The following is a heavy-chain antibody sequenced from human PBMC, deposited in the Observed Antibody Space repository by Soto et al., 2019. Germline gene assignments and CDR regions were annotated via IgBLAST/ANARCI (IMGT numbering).Heavy chain of an antibody. CDR1: GFTFDDYG. J-gene: IGHJ6*03. CDR2: INWNGGST. Sequence: EVQLAESGGGVVRPGGSLRLSCAASGFTFDDYGMSWVRQAPGKGLEWVSGINWNGGSTGYADSVKGRFTISRDNAKNSLYLQMNSLRAEDTALYHCASSSSNYYYYYMDVWGKGTTVTVSS. V-gene: IGHV3-20*01. D-gene: IGHD6-6*01. CDR3: ASSSSNYYYYYMDV.